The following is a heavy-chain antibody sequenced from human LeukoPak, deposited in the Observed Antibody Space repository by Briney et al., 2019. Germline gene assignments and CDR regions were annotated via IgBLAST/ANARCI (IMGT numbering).Heavy chain of an antibody. V-gene: IGHV4-61*05. D-gene: IGHD6-6*01. CDR1: GGSISSSSYY. J-gene: IGHJ4*02. CDR2: IYYSGST. Sequence: SETLSLTCTVSGGSISSSSYYWSWIRQPPGKGLEWIGYIYYSGSTNYNPSLKSRVTISVDTSKNQFSLKLSSVTAADTAVYYCARRSGIAAPALDYWGQGTLVTVSS. CDR3: ARRSGIAAPALDY.